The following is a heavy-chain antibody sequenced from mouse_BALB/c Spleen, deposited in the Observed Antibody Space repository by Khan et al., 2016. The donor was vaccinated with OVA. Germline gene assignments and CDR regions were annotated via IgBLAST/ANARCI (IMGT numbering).Heavy chain of an antibody. V-gene: IGHV3-2*02. CDR2: ISYSGST. J-gene: IGHJ3*01. CDR3: ARGRAY. Sequence: VQLKESGPGLVKPSQSLSLTCTVTGYSITSDYAWNWIRQFPGNQLEWMGYISYSGSTSYTPSLKSRISITRDTSKNQFFLQLNSVTTEDTATYYCARGRAYWGQGTLVTVSA. D-gene: IGHD3-3*01. CDR1: GYSITSDYA.